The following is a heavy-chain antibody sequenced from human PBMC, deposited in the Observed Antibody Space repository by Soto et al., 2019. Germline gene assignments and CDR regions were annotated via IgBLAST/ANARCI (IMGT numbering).Heavy chain of an antibody. V-gene: IGHV4-59*01. Sequence: SETLSLTCTVSGGSISSYYWSWIRQPPGKGLEWIGYIYYSGSTNYNPSLKSRVTISVDTSKNQFSLKLSSVTAADTAVYYCARDVDYGDYKFFDYWGQGTLVTVSS. J-gene: IGHJ4*02. D-gene: IGHD4-17*01. CDR2: IYYSGST. CDR1: GGSISSYY. CDR3: ARDVDYGDYKFFDY.